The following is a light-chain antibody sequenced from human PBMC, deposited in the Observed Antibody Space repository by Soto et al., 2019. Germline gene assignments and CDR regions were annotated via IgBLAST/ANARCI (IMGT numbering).Light chain of an antibody. V-gene: IGKV1-5*01. CDR1: QSISNW. CDR2: DAS. J-gene: IGKJ1*01. CDR3: QQYNSFSST. Sequence: DNQMTQSPSTLSASVGDRVTITCRASQSISNWLAWYQQKPGKAPKLLIYDASTLEGGVPSRFSGSGSGTEFTLTISSLQPDDFATYYCQQYNSFSSTFGQGTKVDIK.